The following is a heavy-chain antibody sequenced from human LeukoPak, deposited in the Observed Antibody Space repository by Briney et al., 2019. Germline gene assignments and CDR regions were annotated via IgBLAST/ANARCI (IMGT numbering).Heavy chain of an antibody. J-gene: IGHJ6*02. Sequence: SETLSLTCAVYGGSFSGYYWSWIRQPPGKGLEWIGEINHSGSTNYNPSLKSRVTISVDTSKNQFSLKLSSVTAADTAVYYCARSPLIVVVPAAKNYYYYGMGVWGQGTTVTVSS. D-gene: IGHD2-2*01. V-gene: IGHV4-34*01. CDR2: INHSGST. CDR1: GGSFSGYY. CDR3: ARSPLIVVVPAAKNYYYYGMGV.